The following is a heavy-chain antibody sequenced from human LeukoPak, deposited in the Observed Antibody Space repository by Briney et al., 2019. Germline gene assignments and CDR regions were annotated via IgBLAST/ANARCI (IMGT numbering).Heavy chain of an antibody. D-gene: IGHD3-22*01. J-gene: IGHJ6*03. CDR2: IYYSGST. V-gene: IGHV4-59*08. CDR1: GGSISSYY. CDR3: ARRYDSSLYYYYYMDV. Sequence: SATLSLTCTVSGGSISSYYWSWIRQPPGKGLEWIGYIYYSGSTNYNPSLKSRVTISLDTSKNQFFLKLSSVTAADTAVYYCARRYDSSLYYYYYMDVWGKGTTVTVSS.